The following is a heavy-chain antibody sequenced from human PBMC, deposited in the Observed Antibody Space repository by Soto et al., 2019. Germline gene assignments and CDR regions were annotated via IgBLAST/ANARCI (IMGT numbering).Heavy chain of an antibody. CDR2: IWYDGINK. V-gene: IGHV3-30*02. D-gene: IGHD3-22*01. CDR3: AKEEYYYDSSGYPGDY. Sequence: GGSLRLSCAASGFSFSSFGMHWVRQAPGEGLEWVAVIWYDGINKYYADSVKGRFTISRDNSKNTLYLQMNSLRAEDTAVYYCAKEEYYYDSSGYPGDYWGQGTLVTVSS. CDR1: GFSFSSFG. J-gene: IGHJ4*02.